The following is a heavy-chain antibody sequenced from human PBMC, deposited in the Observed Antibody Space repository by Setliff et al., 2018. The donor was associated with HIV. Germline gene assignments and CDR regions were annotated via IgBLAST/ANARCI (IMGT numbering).Heavy chain of an antibody. V-gene: IGHV3-30*03. Sequence: GGSLRLSCAASGFTFSSYVMHWVRQAPGKGLEWVAVISHDESKKKYAESVKGRFTISRDNSKSTLYVQMNSLRPEDTAVYYCTTAPGSGWSTDAFDIWGQGTMVTVSS. D-gene: IGHD6-19*01. CDR3: TTAPGSGWSTDAFDI. CDR1: GFTFSSYV. CDR2: ISHDESKK. J-gene: IGHJ3*02.